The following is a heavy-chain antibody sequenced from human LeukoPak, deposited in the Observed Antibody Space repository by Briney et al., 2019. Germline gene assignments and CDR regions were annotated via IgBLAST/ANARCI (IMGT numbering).Heavy chain of an antibody. V-gene: IGHV3-74*03. CDR2: INRDGSTT. D-gene: IGHD3-10*01. CDR1: AFTVSSNY. CDR3: ARDKKSGESSEIDY. Sequence: GGSLRLSCAASAFTVSSNYMSWVRQAPGKGLVWVSRINRDGSTTKYADSVKGRFTVSRDNAKNTLNLQMNSLRAEDTAVYYCARDKKSGESSEIDYWGQGTLVTVSS. J-gene: IGHJ4*02.